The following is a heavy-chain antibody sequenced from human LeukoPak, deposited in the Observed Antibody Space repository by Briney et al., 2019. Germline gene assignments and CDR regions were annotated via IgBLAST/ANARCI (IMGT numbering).Heavy chain of an antibody. D-gene: IGHD2-2*01. Sequence: GASVKVSCKASGYTFTSYDINWVRQATGQGLEWMGWVNPNSGNTGYAQKFQGRVTMTRNTSISTAYMELSSLRSEDTAVYYCARGDNIVVVPAALYVPGDYWGQGTLVTVSS. CDR3: ARGDNIVVVPAALYVPGDY. CDR1: GYTFTSYD. V-gene: IGHV1-8*01. J-gene: IGHJ4*02. CDR2: VNPNSGNT.